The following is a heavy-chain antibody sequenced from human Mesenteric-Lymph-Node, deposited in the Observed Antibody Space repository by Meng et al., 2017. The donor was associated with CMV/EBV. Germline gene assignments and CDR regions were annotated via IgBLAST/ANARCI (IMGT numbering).Heavy chain of an antibody. Sequence: SCKASGYTFTSYAMNWVRQAPGQGLEWMGRINPNSGGTDYAQKFQGRVTMTRDTSISTAYMELSRLRSDDTALYYCARRNYDSGSLDYWGQGTLVTVSS. J-gene: IGHJ4*02. CDR2: INPNSGGT. CDR3: ARRNYDSGSLDY. CDR1: GYTFTSYA. D-gene: IGHD3-10*01. V-gene: IGHV1-2*06.